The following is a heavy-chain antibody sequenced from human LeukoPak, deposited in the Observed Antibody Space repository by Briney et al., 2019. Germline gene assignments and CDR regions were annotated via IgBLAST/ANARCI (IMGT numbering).Heavy chain of an antibody. CDR2: INHSGST. D-gene: IGHD3-10*01. J-gene: IGHJ5*02. CDR1: GGSFSGYY. Sequence: PSETLSLTCAVYGGSFSGYYWSWIRQPPGKGLEWIGEINHSGSTNYNPSLKSRVTISVDTSKNQFSLKLSSVTAADTAVYYCARGRRRFSITMVQGVIGWFDPWGQGTLVTVSS. CDR3: ARGRRRFSITMVQGVIGWFDP. V-gene: IGHV4-34*01.